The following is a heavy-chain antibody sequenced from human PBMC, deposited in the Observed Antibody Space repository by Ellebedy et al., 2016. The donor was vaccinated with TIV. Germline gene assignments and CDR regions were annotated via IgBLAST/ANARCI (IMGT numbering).Heavy chain of an antibody. Sequence: GESLKISCAASGFIVSDHYTSWVRQAPGKGLEWIGFIRIKAFGGTTEYAASVKGRFTISRDDSKNSVYLQMNSLETEDTAMYYCARDWVGVSTVPYYFDHWGQGTLVTVSS. CDR2: IRIKAFGGTT. J-gene: IGHJ4*02. CDR3: ARDWVGVSTVPYYFDH. CDR1: GFIVSDHY. D-gene: IGHD2-8*01. V-gene: IGHV3-72*01.